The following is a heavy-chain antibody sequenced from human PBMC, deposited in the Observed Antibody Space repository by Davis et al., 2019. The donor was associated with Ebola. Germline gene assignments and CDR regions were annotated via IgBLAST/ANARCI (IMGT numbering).Heavy chain of an antibody. CDR3: ARDIAMVIEGWFDP. CDR1: GYTFTGYY. D-gene: IGHD3-10*01. Sequence: ASVKVSCKASGYTFTGYYMHWVRQAPGQGLEWMGWINPNSGGTNYAQKLQGRVTMTTDTSTSTAYMELRSLRSDDTAVYYCARDIAMVIEGWFDPWGQGTLVTVSS. V-gene: IGHV1-2*02. CDR2: INPNSGGT. J-gene: IGHJ5*02.